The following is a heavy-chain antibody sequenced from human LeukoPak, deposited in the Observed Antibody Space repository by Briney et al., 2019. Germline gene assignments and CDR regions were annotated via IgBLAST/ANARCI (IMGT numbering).Heavy chain of an antibody. V-gene: IGHV4-39*01. J-gene: IGHJ4*02. CDR2: IYYSGST. Sequence: SETLSLTCTVSGGSISSSSYYWGWIRQPPGKGLEWIGSIYYSGSTYYNPSLKSRVTISVDTSKNQFSLKLSSVTAADTAVYYCARRTAYCGGDCYRFDYWGQGTLVTVSS. D-gene: IGHD2-21*02. CDR1: GGSISSSSYY. CDR3: ARRTAYCGGDCYRFDY.